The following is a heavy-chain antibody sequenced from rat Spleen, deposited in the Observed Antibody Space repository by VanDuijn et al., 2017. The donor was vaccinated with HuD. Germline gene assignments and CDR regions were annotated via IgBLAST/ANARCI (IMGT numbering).Heavy chain of an antibody. Sequence: EVQLVESGGGLVQPGRSLKLSCAASGFTFSDYYMAWVRQAPTKGLEWVATISYDGSSTYYRDSVKGRFTISRDNAKRTLFLQMDSLRFDETATYHCVGAGYLLDWYFDFWGPGTMVTVSP. CDR3: VGAGYLLDWYFDF. J-gene: IGHJ1*01. V-gene: IGHV5-7*01. CDR2: ISYDGSST. CDR1: GFTFSDYY. D-gene: IGHD2-2*01.